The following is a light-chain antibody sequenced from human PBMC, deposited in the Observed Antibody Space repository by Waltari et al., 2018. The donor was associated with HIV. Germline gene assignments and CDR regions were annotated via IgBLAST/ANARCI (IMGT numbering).Light chain of an antibody. CDR2: QDS. CDR3: QAWDRSVV. CDR1: HLGHKF. Sequence: SYELTQPPSVSVSPGQTASITCSGDHLGHKFVSWSQQRPGQPPGLVMYQDSKRPSGIPERFSGSNSGNTATLTITGTQSRDEADYYCQAWDRSVVFGGGTKLTVL. J-gene: IGLJ2*01. V-gene: IGLV3-1*01.